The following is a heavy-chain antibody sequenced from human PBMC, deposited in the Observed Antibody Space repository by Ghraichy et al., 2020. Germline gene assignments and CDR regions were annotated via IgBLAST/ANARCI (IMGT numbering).Heavy chain of an antibody. CDR1: GGSISSRSYY. J-gene: IGHJ5*01. D-gene: IGHD3-3*01. V-gene: IGHV4-39*01. Sequence: SETLSLTCTVSGGSISSRSYYWGWIRQPPGKGLEWIGSICYSGSTYYTPSLKSRVTISIDTSKNQFSLKLSSVTAADTAVYYCATFRDYEFWSGYYSGVSCFDSWGQETLVTVSS. CDR2: ICYSGST. CDR3: ATFRDYEFWSGYYSGVSCFDS.